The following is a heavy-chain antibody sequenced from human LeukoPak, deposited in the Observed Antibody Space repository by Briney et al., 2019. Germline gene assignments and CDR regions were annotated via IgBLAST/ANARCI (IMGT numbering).Heavy chain of an antibody. D-gene: IGHD3-22*01. CDR2: ISGSGGST. CDR1: GFTFSSYA. Sequence: GGSLRLSCAASGFTFSSYAMSWVRQAPGKGLEWVSAISGSGGSTYYADSVKGRFTISRDNSKNTLYLQMNSLRAEDTAVYYCAKGQPPAYYYGSSGYFEPNYWGQGTLVTVSS. J-gene: IGHJ4*02. CDR3: AKGQPPAYYYGSSGYFEPNY. V-gene: IGHV3-23*01.